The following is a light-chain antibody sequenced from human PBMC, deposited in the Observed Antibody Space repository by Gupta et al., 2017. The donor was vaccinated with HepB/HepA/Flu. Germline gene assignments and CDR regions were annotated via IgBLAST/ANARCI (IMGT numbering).Light chain of an antibody. CDR3: AEHTSSSVV. CDR1: GSDVGAYNY. Sequence: QSALTLPRPVSGSPGQSVTISCAGTGSDVGAYNYVSWLQQYPGKAPNFIISAVNKRPSGVPECFSGARYATTAYTTIAGLQAEEDAYYYCAEHTSSSVVFGGGTKLTVL. J-gene: IGLJ2*01. V-gene: IGLV2-11*01. CDR2: AVN.